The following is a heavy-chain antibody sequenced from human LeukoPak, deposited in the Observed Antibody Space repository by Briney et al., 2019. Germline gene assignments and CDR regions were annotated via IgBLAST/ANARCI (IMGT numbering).Heavy chain of an antibody. CDR1: GFTFSSYE. Sequence: GGSLRLSCAASGFTFSSYEMNWVRQAPGKGLEWVSAISGSGGSTYYADSVKGRFTISRDNSKNTLYLQMNSLRAEDTAVYYCAKHSSSWYWEANSYYFDYWGQGTLVTVSS. CDR2: ISGSGGST. V-gene: IGHV3-23*01. J-gene: IGHJ4*02. CDR3: AKHSSSWYWEANSYYFDY. D-gene: IGHD6-13*01.